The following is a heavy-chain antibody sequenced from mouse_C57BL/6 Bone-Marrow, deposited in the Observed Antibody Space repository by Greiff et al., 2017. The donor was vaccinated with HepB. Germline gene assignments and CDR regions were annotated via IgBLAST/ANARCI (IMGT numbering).Heavy chain of an antibody. D-gene: IGHD1-1*02. J-gene: IGHJ2*01. Sequence: VQLQQPGAELVKPGASVKMSCKASGYTFTSYWITWVKQRPGQGLEWIGEIDPGSGNTNYNEKFKSKATLTVDTSSSTAYMQLSSLTSEDSAVYYCARDEGGYYFDYWGQGTTLTVSS. CDR3: ARDEGGYYFDY. CDR1: GYTFTSYW. V-gene: IGHV1-55*01. CDR2: IDPGSGNT.